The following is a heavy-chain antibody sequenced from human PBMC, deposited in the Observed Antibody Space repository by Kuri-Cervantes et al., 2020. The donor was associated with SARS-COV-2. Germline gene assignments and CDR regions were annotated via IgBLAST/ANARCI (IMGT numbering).Heavy chain of an antibody. CDR3: VRDGDHWNFDY. V-gene: IGHV3-48*04. CDR1: GFTFSSYA. CDR2: ISSSGSTI. Sequence: GESLKISCAASGFTFSSYAMSWVRQAPGKGLEWVSYISSSGSTIYYADSAKGRFTLSRDNAKNMLFLQMNSLRAEDTAVYYCVRDGDHWNFDYWGQGTLVTVTS. J-gene: IGHJ4*02. D-gene: IGHD1-1*01.